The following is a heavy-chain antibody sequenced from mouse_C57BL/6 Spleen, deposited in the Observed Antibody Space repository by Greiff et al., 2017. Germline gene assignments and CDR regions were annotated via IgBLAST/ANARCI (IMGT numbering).Heavy chain of an antibody. D-gene: IGHD1-1*01. Sequence: QVQLQQSGAELVRPGTSVKMSCKASGYTFTNYWIGWAKQRPGHGLEWIGDIYPGGGYTNYNEKFKGKATLTADKSSSTAYMQFSSLTSEDSAIYDCARHGSREGYYCDYWGQGTTLTVSS. CDR1: GYTFTNYW. J-gene: IGHJ2*01. V-gene: IGHV1-63*01. CDR2: IYPGGGYT. CDR3: ARHGSREGYYCDY.